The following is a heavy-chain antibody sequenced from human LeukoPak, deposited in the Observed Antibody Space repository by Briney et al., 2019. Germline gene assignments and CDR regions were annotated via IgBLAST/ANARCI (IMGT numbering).Heavy chain of an antibody. V-gene: IGHV4-34*01. D-gene: IGHD3-3*01. J-gene: IGHJ4*02. CDR3: ARGITIFGVVID. CDR1: GYSISSGYY. Sequence: SETLSLTCAVSGYSISSGYYWRWIRQPPGKGLEWIGEINHSGSTNYNPSLKSRVTISVDTSKKQFSLKLSSVTAADTAVYYCARGITIFGVVIDWGQGTLVTVSS. CDR2: INHSGST.